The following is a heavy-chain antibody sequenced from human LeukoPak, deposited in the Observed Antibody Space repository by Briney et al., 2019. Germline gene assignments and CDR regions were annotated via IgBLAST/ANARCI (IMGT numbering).Heavy chain of an antibody. CDR2: IGSAGDT. V-gene: IGHV3-13*04. CDR3: AKCSGYYVDNWFDP. Sequence: PGGSLRLSCAASRFSFNTSDIHWVRQGTGKGLERVSFIGSAGDTHCPGSVKGRFTISRDNSKNTLYLQMNSLRAEDTAVYYCAKCSGYYVDNWFDPWGQGTLVSDCS. J-gene: IGHJ5*02. D-gene: IGHD3-22*01. CDR1: RFSFNTSD.